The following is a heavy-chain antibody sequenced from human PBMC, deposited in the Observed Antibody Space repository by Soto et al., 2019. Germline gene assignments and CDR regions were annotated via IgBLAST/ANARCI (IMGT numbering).Heavy chain of an antibody. V-gene: IGHV1-3*01. CDR3: ARGLPPEQLGAFDI. Sequence: ASVKVSCKAPGYTFTSYAMHWVRQAPGQRLEWMGWINAGNGNTKYSQKFQGRVTITRDTSASTAYMELSSLRSEDTAVYYCARGLPPEQLGAFDIWGQGTMVTVSS. D-gene: IGHD3-16*01. CDR1: GYTFTSYA. J-gene: IGHJ3*02. CDR2: INAGNGNT.